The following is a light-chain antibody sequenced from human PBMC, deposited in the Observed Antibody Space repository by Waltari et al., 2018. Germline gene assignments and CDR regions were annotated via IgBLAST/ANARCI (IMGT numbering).Light chain of an antibody. Sequence: EVVLTQSPATLSLSPGERATLSCRASQSVDIYLAWYQQKPGQAPRLLIYDASNRATGIPVRFSGSGSGTDFTLTISSLEPEDFAIYYCQQRKHWPPLTFGGGTKVEIK. CDR2: DAS. V-gene: IGKV3-11*01. CDR3: QQRKHWPPLT. CDR1: QSVDIY. J-gene: IGKJ4*01.